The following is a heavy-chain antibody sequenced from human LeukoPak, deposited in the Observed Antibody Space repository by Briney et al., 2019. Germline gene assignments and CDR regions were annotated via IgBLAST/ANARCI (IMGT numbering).Heavy chain of an antibody. Sequence: SDTLSLTCTVSGGSISSSSAYWGWIRQPPGKGLEWIGSIYYSKNTYYNPSLKSRVTISADTSKNQFSLTLGSVSATDTSLYYCVSPRGFSYGYFDYWGQGTLVTVSS. CDR2: IYYSKNT. V-gene: IGHV4-39*01. CDR3: VSPRGFSYGYFDY. D-gene: IGHD5-18*01. J-gene: IGHJ4*02. CDR1: GGSISSSSAY.